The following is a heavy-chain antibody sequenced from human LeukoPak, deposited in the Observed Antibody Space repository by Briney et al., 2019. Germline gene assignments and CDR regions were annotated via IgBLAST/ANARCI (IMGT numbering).Heavy chain of an antibody. J-gene: IGHJ4*02. D-gene: IGHD4-17*01. V-gene: IGHV3-30*18. Sequence: GGSLRLSCAASGFDFSDYYMSWVRQAPGKGLEWVAVISYDGSNKYSADSVKGRFTISRDNSKNTLYLQMNSLRAEDTAVYYCANYGDYYYFYYWGQGTLVTVSS. CDR1: GFDFSDYY. CDR3: ANYGDYYYFYY. CDR2: ISYDGSNK.